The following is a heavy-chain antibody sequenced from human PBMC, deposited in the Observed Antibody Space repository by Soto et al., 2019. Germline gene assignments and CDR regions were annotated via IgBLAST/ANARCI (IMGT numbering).Heavy chain of an antibody. CDR3: ARDQGRSITCQLDY. CDR2: ISYDGSNK. D-gene: IGHD2-2*01. Sequence: QVQLVESGGGVVQPGRSLRLSCAASGFTFSSYAMHWVRQAPGKGLEWVAVISYDGSNKYYADSVKGRFTISRDNMLYLQMNSLRAEDTAVYYCARDQGRSITCQLDYWGQGTLVTVSS. V-gene: IGHV3-30-3*01. CDR1: GFTFSSYA. J-gene: IGHJ4*02.